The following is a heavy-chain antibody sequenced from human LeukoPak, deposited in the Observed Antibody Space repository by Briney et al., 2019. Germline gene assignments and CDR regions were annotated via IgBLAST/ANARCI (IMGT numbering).Heavy chain of an antibody. Sequence: PSETLSLTCTVSGASISSSTYSWGWIRQPPGKGLEWIGSIHYSGNTYYNPSLKSRVTVSVDTSKNQFSLKLSPVTAEDTAVYHCARFGARYLVSWVDHWGLGTLVTVSS. D-gene: IGHD1-14*01. CDR3: ARFGARYLVSWVDH. J-gene: IGHJ4*02. V-gene: IGHV4-39*01. CDR2: IHYSGNT. CDR1: GASISSSTYS.